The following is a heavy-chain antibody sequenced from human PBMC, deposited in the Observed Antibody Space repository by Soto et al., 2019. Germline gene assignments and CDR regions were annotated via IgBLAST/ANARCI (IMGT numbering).Heavy chain of an antibody. CDR3: TRDSRSRDYYGMDV. Sequence: QPGGSLRLSCTASGFTFGDYAMSWVRQAPGKGLEWVGFIRSKAYGGTTEYAASVKGRFTISRDDSKSIAYLQMNSLKTEDTAVYYCTRDSRSRDYYGMDVWGQGTTVTVSS. CDR1: GFTFGDYA. V-gene: IGHV3-49*04. J-gene: IGHJ6*02. CDR2: IRSKAYGGTT.